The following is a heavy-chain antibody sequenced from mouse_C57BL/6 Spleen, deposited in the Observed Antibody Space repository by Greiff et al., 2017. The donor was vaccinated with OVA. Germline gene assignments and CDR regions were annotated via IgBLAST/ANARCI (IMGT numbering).Heavy chain of an antibody. CDR3: ATIYYDYDEAMDY. CDR2: ISYDGSN. Sequence: EVKLEESGPGLVKPSQSLSLTCSATVYSITSGYFWNWIRQFPGNKLEWMGYISYDGSNNYNPSLKNRISITRDTSKNQFFLKLNSVTTEDTATYYCATIYYDYDEAMDYWGQGTSVTVSS. J-gene: IGHJ4*01. V-gene: IGHV3-6*01. D-gene: IGHD2-4*01. CDR1: VYSITSGYF.